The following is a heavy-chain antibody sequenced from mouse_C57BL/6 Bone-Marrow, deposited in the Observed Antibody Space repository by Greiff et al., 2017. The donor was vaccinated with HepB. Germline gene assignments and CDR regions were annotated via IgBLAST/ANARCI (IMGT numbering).Heavy chain of an antibody. V-gene: IGHV1-81*01. D-gene: IGHD4-1*01. Sequence: QVQLQQSGAELARPGASVKLSCKASGYTFTSYGISWVKQRTGQGLEWIGEIYPRSGNTYYNEKFKGKATLTADKSSSTAYMELRSLTSEDSAVYFCASPLTGPTPFAYWGQGTLVTVSA. CDR3: ASPLTGPTPFAY. J-gene: IGHJ3*01. CDR1: GYTFTSYG. CDR2: IYPRSGNT.